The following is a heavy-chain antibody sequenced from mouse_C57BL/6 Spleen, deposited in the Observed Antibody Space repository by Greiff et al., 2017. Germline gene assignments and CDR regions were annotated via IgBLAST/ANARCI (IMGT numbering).Heavy chain of an antibody. CDR2: IYPGDGDT. CDR3: ARGLANFDY. D-gene: IGHD3-3*01. V-gene: IGHV1-82*01. J-gene: IGHJ2*01. CDR1: GYAFISSW. Sequence: QVQLQQSGPELVKPGASVKISCKASGYAFISSWMNWVKQRPGKGLEWIGRIYPGDGDTNYNGKFKGKATLTADKSSSTAYMQLSSLTSEDSAVYFCARGLANFDYWGQGTTLTVSS.